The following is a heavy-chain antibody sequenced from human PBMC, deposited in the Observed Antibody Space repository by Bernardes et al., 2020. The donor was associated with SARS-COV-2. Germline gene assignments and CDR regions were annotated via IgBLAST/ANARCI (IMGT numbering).Heavy chain of an antibody. CDR2: ISGSGGST. CDR1: GFTFSSYA. Sequence: GGSLRLSRAASGFTFSSYAMSWVRQAPGKGLEWVSAISGSGGSTYYADSVKGRFTISRDNSKNTLYLQMNSLRAEDTAVYYCAKSLQPWDTAMVIDYWGQGTLVTVSS. J-gene: IGHJ4*02. CDR3: AKSLQPWDTAMVIDY. D-gene: IGHD5-18*01. V-gene: IGHV3-23*01.